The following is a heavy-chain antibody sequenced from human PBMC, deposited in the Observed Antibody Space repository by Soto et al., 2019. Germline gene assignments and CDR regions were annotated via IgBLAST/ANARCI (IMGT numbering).Heavy chain of an antibody. D-gene: IGHD5-18*01. CDR2: MNPNSGNT. CDR3: AAYTAMVFNYYYMDV. J-gene: IGHJ6*03. Sequence: ASVKVSCKAAGYTFTSYDINWVRQATGQGLEWMGWMNPNSGNTGYAQKFQGRVTMTRNTSISTAYMELSSLRSEDTAVYYCAAYTAMVFNYYYMDVWGKGTTVTVSS. V-gene: IGHV1-8*01. CDR1: GYTFTSYD.